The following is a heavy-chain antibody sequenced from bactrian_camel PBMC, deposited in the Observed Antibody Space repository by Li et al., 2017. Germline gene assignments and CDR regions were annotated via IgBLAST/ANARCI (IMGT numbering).Heavy chain of an antibody. Sequence: VQLVESGGGLMQPGGSLTLKCVVSGFRFRGHDMSWVRQAPGKGLEWVSATNMGGSGTYYSDSVKGRFTVSRDNAKSTVYLDINSLQSEDTAMYYCGTQGAFGRGTQVTVS. V-gene: IGHV3S40*01. J-gene: IGHJ4*01. D-gene: IGHD7*01. CDR2: TNMGGSGT. CDR1: GFRFRGHD.